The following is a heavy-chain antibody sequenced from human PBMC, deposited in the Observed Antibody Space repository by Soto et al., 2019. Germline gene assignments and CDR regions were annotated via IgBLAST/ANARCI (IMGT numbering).Heavy chain of an antibody. CDR1: GGSISSGGYY. J-gene: IGHJ6*02. D-gene: IGHD6-6*01. V-gene: IGHV4-31*03. CDR2: IYYSGST. Sequence: SETLSLTCTVSGGSISSGGYYWSWIRQRPGKGLEWIGYIYYSGSTYYNPSLKSRVTISVDTSKNQFSLKLSSVTAADTAVYYCARGWVEYSSSGRYYYGMDVWGQGTTVAVSS. CDR3: ARGWVEYSSSGRYYYGMDV.